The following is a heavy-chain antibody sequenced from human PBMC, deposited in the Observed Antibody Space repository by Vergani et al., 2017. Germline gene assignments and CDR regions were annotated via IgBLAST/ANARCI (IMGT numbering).Heavy chain of an antibody. CDR1: GFTFDDYA. D-gene: IGHD3-3*01. J-gene: IGHJ2*01. CDR3: AKDHYAFWSSYPNLSPFYL. CDR2: ISWNSGSI. Sequence: EVQLVESGGGLVQPGRSLRLSCAASGFTFDDYAMHWVRQAPGKGLEWVSGISWNSGSIGYADSVKGRFTISRDNAKNSLYLQMNSLRAEDTALYYCAKDHYAFWSSYPNLSPFYLWGRGTLVTVSS. V-gene: IGHV3-9*01.